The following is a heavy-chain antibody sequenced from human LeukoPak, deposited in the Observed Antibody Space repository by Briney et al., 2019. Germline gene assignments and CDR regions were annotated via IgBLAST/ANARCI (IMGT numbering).Heavy chain of an antibody. Sequence: GGSLRLSCAASGFTFSSYGMHWVRQAPGKGLEWVAVISYDGSNKYYADSVKGRFTISRDNSKNTLYLQMSSLRAEDTAVYYCAKGDNYDILTGYPADAFDIWGQGTMVTVSS. D-gene: IGHD3-9*01. CDR3: AKGDNYDILTGYPADAFDI. J-gene: IGHJ3*02. CDR2: ISYDGSNK. CDR1: GFTFSSYG. V-gene: IGHV3-30*18.